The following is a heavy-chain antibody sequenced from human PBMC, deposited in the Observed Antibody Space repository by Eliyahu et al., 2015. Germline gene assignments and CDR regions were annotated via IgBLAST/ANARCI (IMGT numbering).Heavy chain of an antibody. J-gene: IGHJ4*02. CDR1: GFTFSSYS. CDR3: ARDGFDNGDFDY. CDR2: ISGSTSTI. Sequence: EVQLVESGGGLVQPGGSLRLSCAASGFTFSSYSMHWVRQAPGKGLEWISYISGSTSTIYYADSVKGRFTISRDNAKNSLYLQMDSLRDEDTAVYYCARDGFDNGDFDYWGQGTLVTVSS. D-gene: IGHD4-17*01. V-gene: IGHV3-48*02.